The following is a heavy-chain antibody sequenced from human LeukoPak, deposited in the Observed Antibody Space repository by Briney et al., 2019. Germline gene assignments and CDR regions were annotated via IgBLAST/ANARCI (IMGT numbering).Heavy chain of an antibody. D-gene: IGHD5-18*01. CDR3: ARGPLVTLYYYYGMDV. V-gene: IGHV4-34*01. Sequence: SETLSLTCAVYGGSFSGYYWGWIRQPPGKGLEWIGEINHSGSTNYNPSLKSRVTISVDTSKNQFSLKLSSVTAADTAVYYCARGPLVTLYYYYGMDVWGQGTTVTVSS. J-gene: IGHJ6*02. CDR1: GGSFSGYY. CDR2: INHSGST.